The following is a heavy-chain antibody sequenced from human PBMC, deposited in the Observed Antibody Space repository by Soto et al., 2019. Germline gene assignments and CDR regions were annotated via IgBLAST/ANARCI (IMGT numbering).Heavy chain of an antibody. CDR1: GGSISSGGYY. Sequence: QVQLQESGPGLVKPSQTLSLTCTVSGGSISSGGYYWSWIRQHPGKGLEWIGYLYYSGSTYYNPSLKSRVTISVDTSKNQCSLQLSSVTAAETAVYYCAREEAVRGVIMPYDYWGQGTLVNVSS. D-gene: IGHD3-10*01. J-gene: IGHJ4*02. CDR2: LYYSGST. V-gene: IGHV4-31*03. CDR3: AREEAVRGVIMPYDY.